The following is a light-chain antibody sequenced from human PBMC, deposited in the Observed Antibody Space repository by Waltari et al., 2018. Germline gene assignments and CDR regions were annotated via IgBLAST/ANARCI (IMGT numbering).Light chain of an antibody. Sequence: QSALTQPPSASGSPGQSVTISCTGTIDDVGGYYHVSWYQQHPGKAPKLMIYDVTKRPSGVPDRFSGSKSGNTASLTVSGLQAEDEADYYCSSYAGSNTWVFGGGTKLTVL. CDR3: SSYAGSNTWV. CDR2: DVT. CDR1: IDDVGGYYH. J-gene: IGLJ3*02. V-gene: IGLV2-8*01.